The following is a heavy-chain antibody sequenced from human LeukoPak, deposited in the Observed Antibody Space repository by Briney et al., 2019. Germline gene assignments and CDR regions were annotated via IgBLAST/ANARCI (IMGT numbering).Heavy chain of an antibody. J-gene: IGHJ3*02. Sequence: GGSLRLSCAASGFTFSNYWMSWVRRAPAKGLEWVANIKQDGSEKYYVDSVEGRFTISRDNTKNSLYLQMNSLRVEDTAVYYCARDCIEGPCDIWGQGTMVTVSS. CDR2: IKQDGSEK. D-gene: IGHD1-26*01. CDR1: GFTFSNYW. V-gene: IGHV3-7*01. CDR3: ARDCIEGPCDI.